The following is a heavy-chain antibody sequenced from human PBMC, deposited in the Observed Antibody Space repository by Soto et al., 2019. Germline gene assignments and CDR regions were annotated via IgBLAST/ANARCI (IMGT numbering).Heavy chain of an antibody. V-gene: IGHV4-4*02. D-gene: IGHD2-15*01. CDR2: IYHSGST. CDR1: GGSISSSNW. Sequence: PSETLSLTCAVSGGSISSSNWWSWVRQPPGKGLEWIGEIYHSGSTNYNPSLKSRVTISVDKSKNQFSLKLSSVTAADTAVYYCARDRRGGGVVAAIHHPFDPWGQGTLVTVSS. J-gene: IGHJ5*02. CDR3: ARDRRGGGVVAAIHHPFDP.